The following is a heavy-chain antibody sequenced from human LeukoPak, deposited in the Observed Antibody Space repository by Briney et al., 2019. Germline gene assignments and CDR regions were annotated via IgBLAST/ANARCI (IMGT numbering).Heavy chain of an antibody. CDR1: GYTFSSYG. J-gene: IGHJ4*02. V-gene: IGHV1-69*04. CDR3: ARGSSYGRFDY. CDR2: IIPILGIA. Sequence: SVKVSCKTSGYTFSSYGISWLRQAPGQGLEWMGRIIPILGIANYAQKFQGRVTITADKSTSTAYMELSSLRSEDTAVYYCARGSSYGRFDYWGQGTLVTVSS. D-gene: IGHD5-18*01.